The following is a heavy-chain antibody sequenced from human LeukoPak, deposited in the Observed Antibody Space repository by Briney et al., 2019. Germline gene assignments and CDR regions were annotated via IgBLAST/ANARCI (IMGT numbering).Heavy chain of an antibody. J-gene: IGHJ3*02. CDR3: ARYCSGGSCYLGDAFDI. Sequence: PSETLSLTCTVSGGSISSSSYYWGWIRQPPGKGLEWIGSIYYSGSTYYNPSLKSRVTISVDTSKNQFSLKLTSVTAADTAVYYCARYCSGGSCYLGDAFDIWGQGTMVTVSS. CDR2: IYYSGST. V-gene: IGHV4-39*07. CDR1: GGSISSSSYY. D-gene: IGHD2-15*01.